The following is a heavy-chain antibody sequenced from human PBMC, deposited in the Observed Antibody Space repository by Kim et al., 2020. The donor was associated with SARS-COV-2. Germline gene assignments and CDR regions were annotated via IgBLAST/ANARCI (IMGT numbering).Heavy chain of an antibody. CDR2: MNPNSGNT. Sequence: ASVKVSCKASGYTFTSYDINWVRQATGQGLEWMGWMNPNSGNTGYAQKFQGRVTMTRNTSISTAYMELSSLRSEDTAVYYCARGLRGSGSYKSYYYYYGMDVWGQGTTVTVSS. J-gene: IGHJ6*02. V-gene: IGHV1-8*01. D-gene: IGHD1-26*01. CDR3: ARGLRGSGSYKSYYYYYGMDV. CDR1: GYTFTSYD.